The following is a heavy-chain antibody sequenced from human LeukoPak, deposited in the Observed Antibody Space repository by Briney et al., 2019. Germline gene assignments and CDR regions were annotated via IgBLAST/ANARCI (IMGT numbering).Heavy chain of an antibody. V-gene: IGHV1-69*13. CDR3: ARVAAVAGNSWFDP. CDR2: IIPIFGRA. D-gene: IGHD6-19*01. Sequence: SVKVSCKASGGTFISYAISWVGQAPGQGREWMGGIIPIFGRANYAQKFQGRVTITADESTSTAYMELSSLRSEDTAVYYCARVAAVAGNSWFDPWGQGTLVTVSS. CDR1: GGTFISYA. J-gene: IGHJ5*02.